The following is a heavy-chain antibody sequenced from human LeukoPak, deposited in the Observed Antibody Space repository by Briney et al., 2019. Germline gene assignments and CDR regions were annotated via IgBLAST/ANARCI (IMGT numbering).Heavy chain of an antibody. Sequence: SETLSLTCAVYGGSFSGYYWSWIRQPPGKGLEWIGEINHSGSTNYNPSLKSRVTITVDTSKTEFSLKLSSVTAADTAVYYCARGPHTVTTGLGSRENDVIEFDYWGQGTLVTVSS. D-gene: IGHD4-11*01. CDR1: GGSFSGYY. CDR2: INHSGST. CDR3: ARGPHTVTTGLGSRENDVIEFDY. V-gene: IGHV4-34*01. J-gene: IGHJ4*02.